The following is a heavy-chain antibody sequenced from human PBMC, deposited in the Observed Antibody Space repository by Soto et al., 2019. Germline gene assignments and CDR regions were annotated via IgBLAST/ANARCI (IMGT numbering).Heavy chain of an antibody. D-gene: IGHD3-10*01. J-gene: IGHJ4*02. V-gene: IGHV1-18*01. CDR2: ISAYKGKK. CDR1: GYTFTSYG. CDR3: AREYYYGSGGAY. Sequence: ASVKVSCKASGYTFTSYGISWVRQAPGQGLEWKGRISAYKGKKKYAQKQQGKITMTTNTTTSKTQKELRSLSSDDTAVYYCAREYYYGSGGAYWGQGTLVTVSS.